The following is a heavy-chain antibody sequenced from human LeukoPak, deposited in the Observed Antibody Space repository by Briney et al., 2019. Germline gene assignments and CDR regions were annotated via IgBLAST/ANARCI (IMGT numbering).Heavy chain of an antibody. CDR1: GGSISSSSYY. J-gene: IGHJ4*02. V-gene: IGHV4-39*01. D-gene: IGHD6-13*01. Sequence: SETLSLTCTVSGGSISSSSYYWGWIRQPPGKGLEWIGSIYYSGSTYYNPSLKSRVTISVDTSKNQFSLKLSSVTAADTAVYYCARERVPAGTFFDYWGQGTLVTVSS. CDR2: IYYSGST. CDR3: ARERVPAGTFFDY.